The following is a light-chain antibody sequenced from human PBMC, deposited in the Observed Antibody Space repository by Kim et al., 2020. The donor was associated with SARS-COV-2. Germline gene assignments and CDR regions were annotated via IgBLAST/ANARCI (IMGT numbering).Light chain of an antibody. CDR1: SSNIGTNT. CDR3: AAWDDSLNGVV. Sequence: QSVLTQPPSASGTPGQRVTISCSGSSSNIGTNTVNWYQHLPGTAPKFLIYNYNQRPSGVPDRFSGSKSGTSASLAISGLQSEDEADYYCAAWDDSLNGVVFGGGTQLTVL. V-gene: IGLV1-44*01. CDR2: NYN. J-gene: IGLJ2*01.